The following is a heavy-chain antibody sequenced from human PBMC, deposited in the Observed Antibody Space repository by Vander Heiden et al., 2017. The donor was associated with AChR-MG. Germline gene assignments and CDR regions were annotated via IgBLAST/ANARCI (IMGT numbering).Heavy chain of an antibody. D-gene: IGHD6-19*01. CDR3: AQRAGRCSYGHRAFDV. CDR1: QFSLSTSEVG. J-gene: IGHJ3*01. V-gene: IGHV2-5*02. CDR2: IYGDGDQ. Sequence: QITLKESGPTLVKPTQTLTLTCTFSQFSLSTSEVGVGWIRQPPGKAPEWLAIIYGDGDQRNNPSLKSRLTVTKGTSKNQVVLTMTNVDPVDTATYYCAQRAGRCSYGHRAFDVWGQGTMVTVSS.